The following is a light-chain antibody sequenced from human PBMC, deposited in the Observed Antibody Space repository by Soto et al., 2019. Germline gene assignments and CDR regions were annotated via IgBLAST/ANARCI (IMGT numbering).Light chain of an antibody. CDR3: QQRSNWPLT. V-gene: IGKV3D-11*01. CDR2: DVS. Sequence: TQSPGTLSVSPGERATLSCRAAQGVTTNFAWYQQKSGQSPRLLIYDVSNRATGIPARFSGSGSGTDFTLTISSLEPEDFAVYYCQQRSNWPLTFGQGTRLEIK. J-gene: IGKJ5*01. CDR1: QGVTTN.